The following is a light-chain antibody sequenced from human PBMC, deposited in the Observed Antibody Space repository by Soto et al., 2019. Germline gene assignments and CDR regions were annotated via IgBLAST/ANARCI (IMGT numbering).Light chain of an antibody. J-gene: IGLJ3*02. CDR3: GTWDSTLSAGV. CDR1: SSNTGSNY. V-gene: IGLV1-51*01. Sequence: QSVLTQPPSVSAAPGQKVTISCSGSSSNTGSNYVSWYQQFPGAAPKLLIFDNNQRPSGIPDRFSGSKSGTSVTLDITGLQTGDEADYYCGTWDSTLSAGVFGGGTKVTVL. CDR2: DNN.